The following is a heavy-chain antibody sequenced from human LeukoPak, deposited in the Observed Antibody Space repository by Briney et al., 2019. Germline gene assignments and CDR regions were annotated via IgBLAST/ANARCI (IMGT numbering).Heavy chain of an antibody. J-gene: IGHJ5*02. V-gene: IGHV4-61*02. CDR3: ARAENDAAAPRTNWFDP. CDR2: IYTSGST. CDR1: GGSISSGSYY. Sequence: PSETLSLTCSVSGGSISSGSYYWSWIRQPAGKGLEWIGRIYTSGSTNYNPSLKSRVTISVDTSKNQFSLKLSSVTAADTAVYYCARAENDAAAPRTNWFDPWGQGTLVTVSS. D-gene: IGHD1-1*01.